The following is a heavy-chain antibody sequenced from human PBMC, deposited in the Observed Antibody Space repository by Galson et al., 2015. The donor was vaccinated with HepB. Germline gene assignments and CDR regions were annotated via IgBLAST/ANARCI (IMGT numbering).Heavy chain of an antibody. CDR3: ARLGWSSSDSQYHYGMDV. CDR1: GFTFSSYN. CDR2: VWYDATYK. D-gene: IGHD6-6*01. J-gene: IGHJ6*02. Sequence: SLRLSCAASGFTFSSYNMHWVRQAPGKGLEWVAIVWYDATYKHYADSAKGRFTISADKSITTAYLQWSSLKASDTAMYYCARLGWSSSDSQYHYGMDVWGQGTTVTVSS. V-gene: IGHV3-33*01.